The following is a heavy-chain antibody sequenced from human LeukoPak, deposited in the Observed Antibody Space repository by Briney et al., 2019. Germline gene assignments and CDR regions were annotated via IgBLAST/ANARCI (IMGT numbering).Heavy chain of an antibody. D-gene: IGHD2-21*02. Sequence: SETLSLTCTVSGGSITSYYWSWIRQPPGKRLEWIGYIYYTGSTKYNPSLKSRVTISLDRSKNQFSLKLISVTAADTAVYYCVRGRCGGDCYSDWGQGTLVTVSS. CDR3: VRGRCGGDCYSD. V-gene: IGHV4-59*01. CDR1: GGSITSYY. CDR2: IYYTGST. J-gene: IGHJ4*02.